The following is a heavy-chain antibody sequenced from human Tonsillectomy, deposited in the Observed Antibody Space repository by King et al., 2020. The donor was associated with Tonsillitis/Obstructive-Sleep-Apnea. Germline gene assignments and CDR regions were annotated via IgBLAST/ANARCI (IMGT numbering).Heavy chain of an antibody. CDR1: GFTFSSHG. Sequence: VQLVESGGGVVQPGRSLRLPCAASGFTFSSHGMHWVRQAPGKGLEWVAVISYDGSNKYYADSVKGRFTISRDNSKNTLYLQMNSLRAEDTAVYYCAKDLCSAADYYGMDVWGQGTTVTVSS. D-gene: IGHD6-13*01. CDR2: ISYDGSNK. V-gene: IGHV3-30*18. CDR3: AKDLCSAADYYGMDV. J-gene: IGHJ6*02.